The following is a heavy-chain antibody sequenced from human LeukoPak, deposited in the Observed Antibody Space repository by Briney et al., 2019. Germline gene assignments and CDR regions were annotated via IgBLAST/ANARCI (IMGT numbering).Heavy chain of an antibody. J-gene: IGHJ4*02. Sequence: GASVKVSCEASGYTFTSYYMHWVRQAPGQGLEWMGIINPSGGSTSYAQKFQGRVTMTRDMSTSTAYMELSSLRSEDTAVYYCARGHYDSSGYYRYYFDYWGQGTLVTVSS. CDR1: GYTFTSYY. CDR2: INPSGGST. D-gene: IGHD3-22*01. V-gene: IGHV1-46*01. CDR3: ARGHYDSSGYYRYYFDY.